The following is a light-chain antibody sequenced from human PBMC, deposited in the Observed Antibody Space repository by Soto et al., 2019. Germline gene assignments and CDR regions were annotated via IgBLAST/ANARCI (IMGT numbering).Light chain of an antibody. CDR3: QHYNSYSEA. J-gene: IGKJ1*01. CDR1: QTISSW. V-gene: IGKV1-5*03. CDR2: KAS. Sequence: DNQMTQSPSTLSGSVGDRVTITCRASQTISSWLAWYRQKPGKAPKLLIYKASTLKSGVPSRFSGSGSGTEFTLTISSLQPDDFATYYCQHYNSYSEAFGQGTKVELK.